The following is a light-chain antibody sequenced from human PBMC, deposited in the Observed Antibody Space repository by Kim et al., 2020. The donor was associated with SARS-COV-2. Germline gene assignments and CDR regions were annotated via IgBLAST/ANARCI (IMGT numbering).Light chain of an antibody. V-gene: IGKV3-11*01. CDR2: DAS. Sequence: SPGDRAHLSCSASQSVDRYVAWYQQRPGRSPRLLIYDASNRATDIPARFSGSGSGTDFILTISSLEPEDSAVYYCQQRNFWPPLTFGAGTKVDIK. CDR3: QQRNFWPPLT. CDR1: QSVDRY. J-gene: IGKJ4*01.